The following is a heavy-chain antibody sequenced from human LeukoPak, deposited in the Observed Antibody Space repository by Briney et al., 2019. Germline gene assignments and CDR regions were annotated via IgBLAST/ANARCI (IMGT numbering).Heavy chain of an antibody. CDR1: GFTFSSSA. V-gene: IGHV3-33*01. D-gene: IGHD5-18*01. CDR2: IWHGGSRK. CDR3: ARVLDTAGMGY. Sequence: GGSLRLSCAASGFTFSSSAMHWVRQTPGKGLEWVSIIWHGGSRKYYADSVKGRFTISRDNSKNTLYLQMNSLRAEDTAVYYCARVLDTAGMGYWGQGTLVTVSS. J-gene: IGHJ4*02.